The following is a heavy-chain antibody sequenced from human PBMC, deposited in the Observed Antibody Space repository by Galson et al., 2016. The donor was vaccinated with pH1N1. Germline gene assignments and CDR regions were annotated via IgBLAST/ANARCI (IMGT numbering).Heavy chain of an antibody. CDR2: ISASEIT. CDR3: ARDSYCAREVCYDPPL. CDR1: GFIVSRNY. J-gene: IGHJ4*02. V-gene: IGHV3-66*01. Sequence: SLRLSCAASGFIVSRNYVSWVRQAPGKGLEWVSVISASEITYYTDSVKGRFTISRDNSKNTVYLQMNSLRAEDTAVYYCARDSYCAREVCYDPPLWGQGTLVTVSS. D-gene: IGHD2-8*02.